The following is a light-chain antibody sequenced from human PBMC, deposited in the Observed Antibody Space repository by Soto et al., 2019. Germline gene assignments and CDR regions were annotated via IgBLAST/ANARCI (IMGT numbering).Light chain of an antibody. CDR2: DNN. CDR3: QSYDTTSEV. Sequence: QSVLTQPPSVSGAPGQRVTISCTGSSSNFGSDYDVHWYQQLPGTAPKLLIFDNNNRPSGVPDRFSGSKSGTSASLAITGLQPEDEADYYCQSYDTTSEVFGGGTQLTVL. V-gene: IGLV1-40*01. J-gene: IGLJ2*01. CDR1: SSNFGSDYD.